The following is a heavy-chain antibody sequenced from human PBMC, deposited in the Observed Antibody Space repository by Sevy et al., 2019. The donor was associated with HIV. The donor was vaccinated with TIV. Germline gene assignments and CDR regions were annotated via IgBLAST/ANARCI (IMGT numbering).Heavy chain of an antibody. CDR2: ISSSSSYI. CDR3: ARGKYYDFWSGYYTDRSFDY. Sequence: GGSLGLSCAASGFTFSSYSMNWVRQAPGKGLEWVSSISSSSSYIYYADSVKGRFTISRDNAKNSLYLQMNSLRAEDTAVYYCARGKYYDFWSGYYTDRSFDYWGQGTLVTVSS. J-gene: IGHJ4*02. V-gene: IGHV3-21*01. D-gene: IGHD3-3*01. CDR1: GFTFSSYS.